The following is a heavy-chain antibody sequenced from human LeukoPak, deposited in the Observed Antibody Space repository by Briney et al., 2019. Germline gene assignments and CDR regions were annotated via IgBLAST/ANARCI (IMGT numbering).Heavy chain of an antibody. V-gene: IGHV4-34*01. CDR2: INHSGST. Sequence: SVTLSLTCAVYGGSFSGYYWSWIRQPPGKGLEWIGEINHSGSTNYNPSLKSRVTISVDTSKNQFSLKLSSVTAADTAVYYCARGLVGSSGWPNWFDPWGQGTLVTVSS. CDR3: ARGLVGSSGWPNWFDP. CDR1: GGSFSGYY. J-gene: IGHJ5*02. D-gene: IGHD6-19*01.